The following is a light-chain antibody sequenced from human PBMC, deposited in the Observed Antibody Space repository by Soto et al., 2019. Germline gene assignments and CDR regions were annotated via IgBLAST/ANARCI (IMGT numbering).Light chain of an antibody. CDR1: QSISSY. Sequence: DIQMTQSPSSLSASVGDRVTITCRASQSISSYLNWYQQKPGKAPKLLIYAASSLQSGVPSRFSGSGSGTDFTLTISSLQPEDFATYYCQLCYSTPPITFGQGTRLEIK. CDR2: AAS. CDR3: QLCYSTPPIT. V-gene: IGKV1-39*01. J-gene: IGKJ5*01.